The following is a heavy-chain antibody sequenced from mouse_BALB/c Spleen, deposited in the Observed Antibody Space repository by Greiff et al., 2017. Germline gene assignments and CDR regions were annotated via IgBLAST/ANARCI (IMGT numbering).Heavy chain of an antibody. D-gene: IGHD2-10*02. CDR1: GYAFTNYL. CDR2: INPGSGGT. CDR3: ARGGMVRNAMDY. J-gene: IGHJ4*01. V-gene: IGHV1-54*01. Sequence: QVQLQQSGAELVRPGTSVKVSCKASGYAFTNYLIEWVKQRPGQGLEWIGVINPGSGGTNYNEKFKGKATLTADKSSSTACMQLSSLTSDDSAVYFCARGGMVRNAMDYWGQGTSVTVSS.